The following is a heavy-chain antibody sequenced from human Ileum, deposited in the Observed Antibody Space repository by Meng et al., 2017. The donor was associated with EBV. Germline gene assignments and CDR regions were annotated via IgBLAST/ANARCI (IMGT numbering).Heavy chain of an antibody. J-gene: IGHJ4*02. D-gene: IGHD6-19*01. CDR1: GYSFTSSS. Sequence: GPLGQSGSGLNEPGDPLKVSCQAAGYSFTSSSMKWVRHAPGQGLEWMGWININTGNPTYAQGFTGRFVFSLDTSVSTAYLQIDSLKADDTAVYYCARGNGWRFDYWGQGTLVTVSS. CDR3: ARGNGWRFDY. V-gene: IGHV7-4-1*01. CDR2: ININTGNP.